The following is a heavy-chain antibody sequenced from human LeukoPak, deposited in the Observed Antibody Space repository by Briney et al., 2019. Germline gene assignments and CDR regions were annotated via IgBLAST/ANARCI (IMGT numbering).Heavy chain of an antibody. CDR2: ISGSGDST. CDR3: AKEGDSSSWYDLYDY. Sequence: GSLRLSCAASGFTFSSYAMSWVRQAPGKGLEWVSAISGSGDSTYYTDSVKGRFTISRDNSKNTLYLQMNSLRAEDTAVYYCAKEGDSSSWYDLYDYWGQGTLVTVSS. J-gene: IGHJ4*02. CDR1: GFTFSSYA. D-gene: IGHD6-13*01. V-gene: IGHV3-23*01.